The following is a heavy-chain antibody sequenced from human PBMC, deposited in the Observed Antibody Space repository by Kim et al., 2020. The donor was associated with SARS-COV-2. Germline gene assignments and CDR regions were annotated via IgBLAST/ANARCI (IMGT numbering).Heavy chain of an antibody. CDR2: INHSGST. CDR1: GGSFSGYY. CDR3: ARGGHDSSGYYYLYYYYGMDV. V-gene: IGHV4-34*01. Sequence: SETLSLTCAVYGGSFSGYYWSWIRQSPGKGLEWIGEINHSGSTNYNPSLKSRVTISVDTSKNQFSLKLSSVTAADTAVYYCARGGHDSSGYYYLYYYYGMDVWRRGTTGAVSS. J-gene: IGHJ6*02. D-gene: IGHD3-22*01.